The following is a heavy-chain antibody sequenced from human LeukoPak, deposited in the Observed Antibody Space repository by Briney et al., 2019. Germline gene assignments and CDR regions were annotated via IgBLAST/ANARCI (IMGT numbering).Heavy chain of an antibody. D-gene: IGHD6-19*01. J-gene: IGHJ6*03. CDR2: IYTSGST. CDR3: ARGRVAGAGHYYYYYMDV. V-gene: IGHV4-4*07. CDR1: GGSISSYY. Sequence: NPSETLSLTCTVSGGSISSYYWSWIRQPAGKGLEWIGRIYTSGSTNYNPSLKSRVTMSVDTSKNQFSLKLSSVTAADTAVYYCARGRVAGAGHYYYYYMDVWGKGTTVTISS.